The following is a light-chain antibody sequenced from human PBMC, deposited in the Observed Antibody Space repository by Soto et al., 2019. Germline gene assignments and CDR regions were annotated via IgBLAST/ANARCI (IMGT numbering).Light chain of an antibody. CDR2: GAS. CDR3: QQYNNWRWT. J-gene: IGKJ1*01. V-gene: IGKV3-15*01. Sequence: EIVMTQSPATLSVSPGERATLSCRASQSVSSDLAWYQQKPGQAPRLLIYGASTRATGIPARFSGSGSGTEFTLTISRLQSEDFAVYYCQQYNNWRWTFGQGTKVDIK. CDR1: QSVSSD.